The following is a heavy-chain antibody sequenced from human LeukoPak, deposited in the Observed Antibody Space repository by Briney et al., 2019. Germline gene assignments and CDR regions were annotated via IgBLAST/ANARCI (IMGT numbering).Heavy chain of an antibody. CDR3: ANPEYPYCGGDCYSDNWFDP. CDR2: ISGSGGST. J-gene: IGHJ5*02. V-gene: IGHV3-23*01. D-gene: IGHD2-21*02. Sequence: GGSLRLSCAASGFTFSSYAMNWVRQAPGKGLEWVSAISGSGGSTYYADSVKGRFTISRDNSKNTLYLQMNSLRAEDTAVYYCANPEYPYCGGDCYSDNWFDPGGQGTLVSVSS. CDR1: GFTFSSYA.